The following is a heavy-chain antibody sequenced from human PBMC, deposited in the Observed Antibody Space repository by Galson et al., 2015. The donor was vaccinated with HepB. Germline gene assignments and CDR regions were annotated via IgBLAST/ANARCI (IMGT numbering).Heavy chain of an antibody. CDR1: GFTFSNYA. CDR2: ISHDGRNK. D-gene: IGHD2-2*01. CDR3: ARDLGYCSSTTCP. J-gene: IGHJ5*02. Sequence: SLRLSCAASGFTFSNYAMHWVRQAPGKGLDWVAVISHDGRNKNYADSVKGRFTISRDNSKNTLYLQMHSLRHDDTAIYYCARDLGYCSSTTCPWGQGTLVTVSS. V-gene: IGHV3-30*04.